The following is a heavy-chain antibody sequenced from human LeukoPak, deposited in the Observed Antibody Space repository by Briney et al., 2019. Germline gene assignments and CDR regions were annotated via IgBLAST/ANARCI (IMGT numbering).Heavy chain of an antibody. CDR1: GFTFSSYG. J-gene: IGHJ4*02. D-gene: IGHD5-12*01. CDR3: AKDGVYSGYGHYFDY. CDR2: IRYDGSNK. V-gene: IGHV3-30*02. Sequence: GGSLRLSCAASGFTFSSYGMHWVRQAPGKGLEWVAFIRYDGSNKYYADSVKGRFTISRDNSKNTLYLQMNSLRAEDTAVYYCAKDGVYSGYGHYFDYWGQGTLVTVSS.